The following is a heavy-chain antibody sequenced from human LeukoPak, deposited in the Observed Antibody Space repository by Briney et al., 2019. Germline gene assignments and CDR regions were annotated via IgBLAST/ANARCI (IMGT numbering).Heavy chain of an antibody. Sequence: GASVKVSCKASGYTFTGYYMHWVRQAPGQGLEWMGWINPNSGGTNYVQKFQGRVTMTRDTSISTAYMELSRLRSDDTAVYYCTTTVVTGYYFDYWGQGTLVTVSS. V-gene: IGHV1-2*02. J-gene: IGHJ4*02. D-gene: IGHD4-23*01. CDR3: TTTVVTGYYFDY. CDR2: INPNSGGT. CDR1: GYTFTGYY.